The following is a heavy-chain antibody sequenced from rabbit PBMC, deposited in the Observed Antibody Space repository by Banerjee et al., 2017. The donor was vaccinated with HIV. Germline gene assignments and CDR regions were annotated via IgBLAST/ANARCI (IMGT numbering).Heavy chain of an antibody. J-gene: IGHJ4*01. V-gene: IGHV1S45*01. CDR2: IYAGSSDST. CDR1: GFSFSDKYV. D-gene: IGHD4-1*01. CDR3: ARDLAGVIGWNFGL. Sequence: QEQLEESGGDLVKPGRSLTLTCTASGFSFSDKYVMSWVRQAPGKGLEWIGCIYAGSSDSTYYASWAKGRFTISKASSTTVTLQMTSLTAADTATYFCARDLAGVIGWNFGLWGPGTLVTVS.